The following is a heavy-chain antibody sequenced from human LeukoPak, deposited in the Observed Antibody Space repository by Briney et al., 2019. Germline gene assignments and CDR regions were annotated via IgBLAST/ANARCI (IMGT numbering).Heavy chain of an antibody. CDR3: ARVGAVRGFDP. D-gene: IGHD3-3*01. Sequence: SETLSLTCAVYGGSFSGFYWNWIRQPPGKGLEWIGEIDHSGSTSYNPSLKSRVTISVDRANNQFSLKLSSVTAADTAVYYCARVGAVRGFDPWGQGTLVTVSS. CDR2: IDHSGST. J-gene: IGHJ5*02. V-gene: IGHV4-34*01. CDR1: GGSFSGFY.